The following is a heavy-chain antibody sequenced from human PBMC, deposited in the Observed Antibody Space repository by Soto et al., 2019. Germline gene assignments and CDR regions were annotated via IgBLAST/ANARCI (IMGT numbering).Heavy chain of an antibody. J-gene: IGHJ6*02. CDR2: ISYDGSNK. D-gene: IGHD3-3*01. V-gene: IGHV3-30-3*01. CDR3: ARDGVQGFLEWLFPHGMDV. Sequence: QVQLVESGGGVVQPGRSLRLSCAASGFTFSSYAMHWVRQAPGKGLEWVAVISYDGSNKYYADSVKGRFTISRDNSKNTLYLQMNSLRAEDTAVYYCARDGVQGFLEWLFPHGMDVWGQGTTVTVSS. CDR1: GFTFSSYA.